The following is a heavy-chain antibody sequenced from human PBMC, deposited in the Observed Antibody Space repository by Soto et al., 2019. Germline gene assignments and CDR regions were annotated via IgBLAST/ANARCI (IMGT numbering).Heavy chain of an antibody. CDR3: ARHEEWLLMFPDY. CDR1: GGSISSSSYY. Sequence: QLQLQESGPGLVKPSETLSLTCTVSGGSISSSSYYWGWIRQPPGKGLEWIGSIYYSGSTYYNPCLKSRVTISVDTSKDQFSLKLSSVTVADTAVYYCARHEEWLLMFPDYCGQGTLVTVSS. D-gene: IGHD5-12*01. J-gene: IGHJ4*02. V-gene: IGHV4-39*01. CDR2: IYYSGST.